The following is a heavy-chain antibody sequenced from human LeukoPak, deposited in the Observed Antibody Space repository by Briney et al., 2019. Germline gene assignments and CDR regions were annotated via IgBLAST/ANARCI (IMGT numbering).Heavy chain of an antibody. Sequence: ASVKVFCKASGYTFTSYGISWVRQAPGQGLEWMGWISAYNGNTNYAQKLQGRVTMTTDTSTSTAYMELSSLRSEDTAVYYCARVLLGSVSPTFDYWGQGTLVTVSS. J-gene: IGHJ4*02. CDR3: ARVLLGSVSPTFDY. CDR2: ISAYNGNT. D-gene: IGHD3-10*01. CDR1: GYTFTSYG. V-gene: IGHV1-18*01.